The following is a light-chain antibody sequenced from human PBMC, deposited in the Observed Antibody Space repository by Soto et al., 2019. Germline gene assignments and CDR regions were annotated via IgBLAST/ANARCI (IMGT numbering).Light chain of an antibody. CDR2: EVS. Sequence: QSALTQPASVSGSPGQSITISCTGTSSDVGGYNYVSWYQQHPGKAPKLMIYEVSNRPSEVSNRFSGSKSGNTASLTISGLQAEDEADYYCSSYTTSTTVLFGGGTKLTVL. J-gene: IGLJ2*01. CDR3: SSYTTSTTVL. CDR1: SSDVGGYNY. V-gene: IGLV2-14*01.